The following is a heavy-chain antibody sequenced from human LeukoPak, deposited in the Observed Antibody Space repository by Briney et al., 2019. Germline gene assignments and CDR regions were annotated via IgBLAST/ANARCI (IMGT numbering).Heavy chain of an antibody. CDR2: ITSDGSIT. Sequence: TGGSLRLPCAASGFTFSSYWMHWVRQAPGKGLVWVSRITSDGSITTYADFVKGRFTISRDNAKNTVYLQMNSLRAEDTAVYYCARDVPGQLGGVDYWGQGTLVTVSS. V-gene: IGHV3-74*01. J-gene: IGHJ4*02. CDR1: GFTFSSYW. CDR3: ARDVPGQLGGVDY. D-gene: IGHD6-6*01.